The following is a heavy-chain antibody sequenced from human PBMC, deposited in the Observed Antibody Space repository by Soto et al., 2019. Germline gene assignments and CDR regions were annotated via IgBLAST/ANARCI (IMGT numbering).Heavy chain of an antibody. D-gene: IGHD6-13*01. CDR2: IYPGDSDT. J-gene: IGHJ3*02. V-gene: IGHV5-51*01. CDR1: GYSFTSYW. Sequence: EVQLVQSGAEVKKPGESLKISCKGSGYSFTSYWIGWVRQMPGKGREWMGLIYPGDSDTRYSPSFQGQVTISADKSISTAYLQWSSLKASDTAMYYCARGGSSSWYPFDAFDIWGQGTMVTVSS. CDR3: ARGGSSSWYPFDAFDI.